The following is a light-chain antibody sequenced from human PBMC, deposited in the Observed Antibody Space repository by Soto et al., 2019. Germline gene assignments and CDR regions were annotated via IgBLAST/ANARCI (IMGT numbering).Light chain of an antibody. CDR2: AAS. V-gene: IGKV1-39*01. CDR3: QQSYSTPHT. Sequence: DIQMTQSPSSLSASVGDRVTITCRASQSINIYLNWYQQKPGRAPKLVINAASRLQSWVPSRFSSSGSGTDFTLSISTLQPEDRATYYCQQSYSTPHTFGQGTNLEIK. CDR1: QSINIY. J-gene: IGKJ2*01.